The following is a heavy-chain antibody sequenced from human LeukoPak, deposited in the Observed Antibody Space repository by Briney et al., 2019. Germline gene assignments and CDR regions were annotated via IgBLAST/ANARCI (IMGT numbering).Heavy chain of an antibody. Sequence: GGSLRLSCAASGFTFSSYAMSWVRQAPGKGLEWVSAISGSGGSTYYADSVKGRFTTSRDNSKNTLYLQMNSLRAEDTAVYYCARRAGAYSHPYDYWGQGTLVTVSS. D-gene: IGHD4/OR15-4a*01. CDR1: GFTFSSYA. V-gene: IGHV3-23*01. CDR3: ARRAGAYSHPYDY. CDR2: ISGSGGST. J-gene: IGHJ4*02.